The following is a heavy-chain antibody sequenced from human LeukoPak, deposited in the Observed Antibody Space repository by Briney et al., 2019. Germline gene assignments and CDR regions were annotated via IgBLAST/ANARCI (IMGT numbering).Heavy chain of an antibody. CDR2: INAGNGNT. CDR1: GYTFTTHA. D-gene: IGHD6-6*01. V-gene: IGHV1-3*03. J-gene: IGHJ4*02. Sequence: ASVKVSCRASGYTFTTHAINWVRQAPGQGLEWMGWINAGNGNTRSSQDFQGRVTITRDTSASTAYMELSSLKSDDMAVYYCARRGPNSSSSSPFFDYWGQGTLVTVSS. CDR3: ARRGPNSSSSSPFFDY.